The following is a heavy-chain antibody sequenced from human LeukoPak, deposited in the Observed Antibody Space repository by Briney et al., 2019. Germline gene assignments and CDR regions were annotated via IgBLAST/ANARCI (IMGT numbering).Heavy chain of an antibody. D-gene: IGHD2-21*02. CDR2: IYYSGST. V-gene: IGHV4-59*08. CDR3: ARSGGDYSLCVD. J-gene: IGHJ4*02. Sequence: SETLSLTCTVSGGSISSYYWNWVRQPPGKRLEWIGYIYYSGSTNYNPSLKSRVTTSVDSSKNQFSLKLSSVTAADTAVYYCARSGGDYSLCVDWGQGTLVTVSS. CDR1: GGSISSYY.